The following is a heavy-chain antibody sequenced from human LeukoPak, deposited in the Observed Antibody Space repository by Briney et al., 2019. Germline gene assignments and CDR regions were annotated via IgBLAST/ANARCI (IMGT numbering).Heavy chain of an antibody. Sequence: SETLSLTSTLSGDSISTVYWSWIRHPPGKGRECIGYIHHSGSANYNPSLKSRVTTSVDTSKNQLSLKLSAVTGADTAVYYCARDHYSGRFDYWGQGILVTASS. V-gene: IGHV4-59*01. CDR1: GDSISTVY. J-gene: IGHJ4*02. CDR3: ARDHYSGRFDY. CDR2: IHHSGSA. D-gene: IGHD1-26*01.